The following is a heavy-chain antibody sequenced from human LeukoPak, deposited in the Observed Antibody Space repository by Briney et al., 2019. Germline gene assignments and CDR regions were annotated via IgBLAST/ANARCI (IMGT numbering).Heavy chain of an antibody. J-gene: IGHJ6*02. Sequence: PGGSLRLSCAVSGITVSKYWMHWVRQVPGKGLVWVSRIHSDGSTTDYADSVKGRFTITRDSAKNTLYLEMNSLRVEDTAVHYCTRDANHYGGMDVWGQGTTVTVSS. CDR1: GITVSKYW. V-gene: IGHV3-74*01. CDR3: TRDANHYGGMDV. CDR2: IHSDGSTT.